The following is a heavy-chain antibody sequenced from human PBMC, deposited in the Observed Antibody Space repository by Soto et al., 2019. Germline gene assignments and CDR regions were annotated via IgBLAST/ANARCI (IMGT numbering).Heavy chain of an antibody. CDR3: ARGSMVRGVKFDY. Sequence: SETLSLTCTVSGGSISSGDYYWSWIRQPPGKGLEWIGYIYYSGSTYYNPSLKSRVTISVDTSKNQFSLKLSSVTAADTAVYYCARGSMVRGVKFDYWGQGTLVTVS. CDR1: GGSISSGDYY. J-gene: IGHJ4*02. CDR2: IYYSGST. D-gene: IGHD3-10*01. V-gene: IGHV4-30-4*01.